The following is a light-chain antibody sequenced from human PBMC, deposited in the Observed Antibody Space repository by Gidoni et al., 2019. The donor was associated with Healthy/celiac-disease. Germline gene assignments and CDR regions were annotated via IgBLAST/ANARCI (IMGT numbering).Light chain of an antibody. CDR1: QSISSY. V-gene: IGKV1-39*01. CDR2: AAS. CDR3: QQSYSTPPLT. J-gene: IGKJ4*01. Sequence: DIQMTQSPSSLSASVGDRVTITCRASQSISSYLNWYQQKPGKAPTRLIYAASSLQSGVPSRFSGSGSGTDFTLTISSLQPEDFATYYCQQSYSTPPLTFGGGTKVEIK.